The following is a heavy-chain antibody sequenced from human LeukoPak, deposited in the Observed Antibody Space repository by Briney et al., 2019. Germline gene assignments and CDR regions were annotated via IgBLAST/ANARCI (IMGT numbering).Heavy chain of an antibody. D-gene: IGHD3-10*01. J-gene: IGHJ4*02. CDR2: IKHDGSEA. CDR3: TRDALFGSGRTHLDF. V-gene: IGHV3-7*04. Sequence: GGSLRLSCAASEFTFNRYWMSWVRQAPGKGLEWVANIKHDGSEAHYVDSVKGRFTISRDNAKNSLSLQMNSLDVDDTGVYFCTRDALFGSGRTHLDFWSQGTLVSVSS. CDR1: EFTFNRYW.